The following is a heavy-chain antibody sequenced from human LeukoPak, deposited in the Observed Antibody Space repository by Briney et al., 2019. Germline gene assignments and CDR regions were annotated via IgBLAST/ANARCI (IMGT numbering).Heavy chain of an antibody. J-gene: IGHJ4*02. CDR3: ARDPGGDILTGYSRLDY. CDR1: GFTFSSYS. Sequence: GGSLRLSCAASGFTFSSYSMNWVRQAPGKGLEWVSYISSSSSTIYYADSVKGRFTISRDNAKNSLYLQMNSLRAEDTAVYYCARDPGGDILTGYSRLDYWGQGTLVTVSS. V-gene: IGHV3-48*04. CDR2: ISSSSSTI. D-gene: IGHD3-9*01.